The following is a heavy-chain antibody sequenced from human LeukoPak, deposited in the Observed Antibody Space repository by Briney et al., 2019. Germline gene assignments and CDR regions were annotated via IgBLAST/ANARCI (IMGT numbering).Heavy chain of an antibody. CDR3: TRIGLESSDY. V-gene: IGHV3-73*01. Sequence: GGSLKLFCAASGFTFSDFATHWVRQASGKGRECVGRVRSKAINYATAYAASVKGRFTISRDDSKNTAYLQMNSLKTEDTVVYYCTRIGLESSDYWGRGTLVTVSS. CDR1: GFTFSDFA. D-gene: IGHD6-13*01. CDR2: VRSKAINYAT. J-gene: IGHJ4*02.